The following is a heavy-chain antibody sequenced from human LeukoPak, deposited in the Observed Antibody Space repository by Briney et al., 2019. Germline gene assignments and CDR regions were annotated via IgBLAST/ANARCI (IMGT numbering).Heavy chain of an antibody. CDR1: GGSISSSY. Sequence: SETLSLICTVSGGSISSSYWSWIRQPPGKGLEWIGEINQSGSTNYNPSLKSRVTISVDTSKNQFSLKLSSVTAADTAVYYCARRSEYSSSSALRDYWGQGTLVTVSS. CDR3: ARRSEYSSSSALRDY. V-gene: IGHV4-34*01. CDR2: INQSGST. J-gene: IGHJ4*02. D-gene: IGHD6-6*01.